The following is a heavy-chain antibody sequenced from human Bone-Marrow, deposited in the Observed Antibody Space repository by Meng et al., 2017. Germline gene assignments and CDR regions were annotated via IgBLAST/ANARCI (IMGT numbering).Heavy chain of an antibody. CDR3: ARPGRWELLDLYYFDY. D-gene: IGHD1-26*01. CDR1: GFTFSSSW. V-gene: IGHV3-52*01. CDR2: IKCDGSRK. J-gene: IGHJ4*02. Sequence: GESLKISCAASGFTFSSSWMHWVCQAPERGLEWVADIKCDGSRKYYVDSVKGRLTISRDNAKNSLYLQVNSLRVEDMTVYYCARPGRWELLDLYYFDYWGQGTLVTVSS.